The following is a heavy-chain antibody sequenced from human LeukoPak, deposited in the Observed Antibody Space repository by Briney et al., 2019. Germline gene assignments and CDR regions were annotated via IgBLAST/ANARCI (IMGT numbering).Heavy chain of an antibody. CDR3: ATRPGYGSG. V-gene: IGHV3-48*03. CDR2: ISSSGATT. D-gene: IGHD6-19*01. Sequence: GGSLRLSCAASGFTFSSYEMNWVRQAPGKGLEWVSYISSSGATTYYADSVKGRFTISRDNAKNSLYLQMNSLRAEDTAVYYCATRPGYGSGWGQGTLVTVSS. J-gene: IGHJ4*02. CDR1: GFTFSSYE.